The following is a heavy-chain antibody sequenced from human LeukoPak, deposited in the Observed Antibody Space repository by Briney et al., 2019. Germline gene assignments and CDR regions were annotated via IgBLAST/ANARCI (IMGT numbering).Heavy chain of an antibody. CDR2: ISWNSGSI. CDR3: AREASPGDPFGWHFDC. V-gene: IGHV3-9*01. Sequence: PGRSLRLSCAASGLPFDDYAMHWVRQAPGKGLEWVSGISWNSGSIDYADSVKGRFTISRDNAKNSLYLQMNSLRVEDSGIYFCAREASPGDPFGWHFDCWGQGTLVTVSS. J-gene: IGHJ4*02. CDR1: GLPFDDYA. D-gene: IGHD7-27*01.